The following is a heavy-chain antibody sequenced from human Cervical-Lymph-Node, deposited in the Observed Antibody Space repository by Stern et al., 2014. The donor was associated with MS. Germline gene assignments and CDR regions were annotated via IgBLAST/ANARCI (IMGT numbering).Heavy chain of an antibody. J-gene: IGHJ4*02. D-gene: IGHD1-1*01. CDR2: ITNGGST. V-gene: IGHV3-53*01. CDR3: ARDTSSPERSDW. Sequence: VQLVESGGGVIQPGGSLRLSCTASGFTVSRDYMKWVRQAPGKGLEWGALITNGGSTVYADSVKGRFTISRDDSKNTVYLHMTSLRAEDTSMYYCARDTSSPERSDWWGQGTLVTVSS. CDR1: GFTVSRDY.